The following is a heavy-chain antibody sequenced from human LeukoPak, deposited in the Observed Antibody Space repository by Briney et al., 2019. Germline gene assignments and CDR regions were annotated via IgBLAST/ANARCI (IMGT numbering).Heavy chain of an antibody. CDR3: ARVRGALRLHRYYYYGMDV. J-gene: IGHJ6*02. V-gene: IGHV4-34*01. CDR1: GGSFSGYY. CDR2: INHSGST. Sequence: SSGTLSLTCAVYGGSFSGYYWSWIRQPPGKGLEWIGEINHSGSTNYNPSLKSRVTISVDTSKNQFSLKLSSVTAADTAVYYCARVRGALRLHRYYYYGMDVWGQGTTVTVSS. D-gene: IGHD5-12*01.